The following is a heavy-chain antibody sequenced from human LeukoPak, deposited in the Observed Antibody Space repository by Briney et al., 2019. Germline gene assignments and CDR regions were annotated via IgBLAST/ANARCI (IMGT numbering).Heavy chain of an antibody. Sequence: SETLSLTCAVCGGSFSGYYWSWIRQPPGKGLEWIGEINHSGSTNYNPSLKSRVTISVDTSKNQFSLKLSSVTAADTAVYYCARGAIRTGTTLFYYGMDVWGQGTTVTVSS. CDR3: ARGAIRTGTTLFYYGMDV. CDR1: GGSFSGYY. CDR2: INHSGST. D-gene: IGHD1-7*01. V-gene: IGHV4-34*01. J-gene: IGHJ6*02.